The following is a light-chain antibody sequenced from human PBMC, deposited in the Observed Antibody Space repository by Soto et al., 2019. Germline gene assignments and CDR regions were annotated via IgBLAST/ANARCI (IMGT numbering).Light chain of an antibody. V-gene: IGKV3-20*01. J-gene: IGKJ1*01. CDR3: QQYGSSTT. CDR1: QSVSSSY. CDR2: DVS. Sequence: EIVLTQSPGTLSLSPGERATLSCRSSQSVSSSYLAWYQQKPGQAPRLLIYDVSSRATGIPDRFSGSGSGTDFTLTSSRLDPEDFAVYYCQQYGSSTTFGQGTKVEIK.